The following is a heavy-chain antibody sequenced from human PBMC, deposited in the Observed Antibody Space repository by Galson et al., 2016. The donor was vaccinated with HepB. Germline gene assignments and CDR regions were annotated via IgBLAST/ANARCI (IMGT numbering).Heavy chain of an antibody. CDR3: VKGLWFGELFYRYYYGAMDV. J-gene: IGHJ6*02. Sequence: SLRLSCAASGFGFDDYPMHWVRQKPGKGLEWVSSISWNSDYIGYADSVKGRFTISRDNAKKSLYLQMNSLRAEDTALYYCVKGLWFGELFYRYYYGAMDVWGQGATVTVSS. CDR2: ISWNSDYI. V-gene: IGHV3-9*01. CDR1: GFGFDDYP. D-gene: IGHD3-10*01.